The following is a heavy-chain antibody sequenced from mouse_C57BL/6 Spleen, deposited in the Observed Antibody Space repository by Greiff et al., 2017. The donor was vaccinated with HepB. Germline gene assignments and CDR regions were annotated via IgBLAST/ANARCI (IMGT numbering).Heavy chain of an antibody. J-gene: IGHJ2*01. CDR1: DSEVFPIAY. V-gene: IGHV15-2*01. Sequence: VQLQQSGSELRSPGSSVKLSCKDFDSEVFPIAYMRWVRQKPGHGFEWIGGILPSIGSTIDGEKIEDKATLDADTLSNTAYLGLNSVTSEDSAIYYCARGTNYYGSSPYYFDYWGQGTTLTVSS. CDR2: ILPSIGST. CDR3: ARGTNYYGSSPYYFDY. D-gene: IGHD1-1*01.